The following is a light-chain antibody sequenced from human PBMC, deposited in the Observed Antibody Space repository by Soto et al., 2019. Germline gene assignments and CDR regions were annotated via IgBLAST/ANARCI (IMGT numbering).Light chain of an antibody. CDR2: GAS. CDR1: QSVSSSY. CDR3: QQYGSSRT. J-gene: IGKJ1*01. V-gene: IGKV3-20*01. Sequence: EIVLTQSPGTLSLSPGERATLAFRASQSVSSSYLAWYQQKPGPAPRLLIYGASSRATGIPYRFSGSGSGTDFTLTISRLDPEEYAVYYCQQYGSSRTFGPGPKVEIK.